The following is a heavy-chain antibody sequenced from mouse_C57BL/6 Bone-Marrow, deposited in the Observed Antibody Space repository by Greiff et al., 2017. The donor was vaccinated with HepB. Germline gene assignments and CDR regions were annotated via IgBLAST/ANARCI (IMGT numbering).Heavy chain of an antibody. CDR2: IYPGSGST. CDR3: AGSSYGYYAMDY. CDR1: GYTFTSYW. Sequence: VQLQQPGAELVKPGASVKMSCKASGYTFTSYWIIWVKQRPGQGLEWIGDIYPGSGSTNYNEKFKSKATLTVDTSSSTAYMQLSSLTSEDSAVYYCAGSSYGYYAMDYWGQGTSVTVSS. D-gene: IGHD1-1*01. V-gene: IGHV1-55*01. J-gene: IGHJ4*01.